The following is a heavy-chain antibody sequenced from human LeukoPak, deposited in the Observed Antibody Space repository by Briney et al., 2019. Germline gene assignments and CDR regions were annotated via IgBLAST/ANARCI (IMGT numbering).Heavy chain of an antibody. J-gene: IGHJ6*02. CDR1: GFTVSSNY. Sequence: GGSLRLSCAASGFTVSSNYMSWVRQAPGKGLEWVSVIYSGGSTYYADSVKGRFTISRDNSKNTLYLQMNSLRAEDTAVYYCARAMVVAATPSYYYYGMDVWGQGTTVTVSS. CDR3: ARAMVVAATPSYYYYGMDV. CDR2: IYSGGST. D-gene: IGHD2-15*01. V-gene: IGHV3-53*01.